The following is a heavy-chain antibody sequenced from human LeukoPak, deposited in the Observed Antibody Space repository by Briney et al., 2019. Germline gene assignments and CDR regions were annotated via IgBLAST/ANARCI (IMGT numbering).Heavy chain of an antibody. CDR2: ISAYNGNT. V-gene: IGHV1-18*01. J-gene: IGHJ4*02. Sequence: ASVKVSCKASGYTFTSYGISWMRQAPGQGLEWMGWISAYNGNTNYAQKLQGRVTMTTDTSTSTAYMELRSLRSDDTAVYYCARTPGSGWYQLGSFDHWGQGTLVTVSS. CDR3: ARTPGSGWYQLGSFDH. D-gene: IGHD6-19*01. CDR1: GYTFTSYG.